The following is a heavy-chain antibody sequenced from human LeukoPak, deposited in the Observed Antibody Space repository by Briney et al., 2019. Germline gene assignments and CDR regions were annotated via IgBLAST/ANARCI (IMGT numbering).Heavy chain of an antibody. CDR1: GASFSDHY. CDR3: SASSQLGSYNWFDP. Sequence: SETLSLTCAVYGASFSDHYWTWIRQPPGKGLEWIGEIDQSRNTKYTPSLKGRVTISLYTSKNVFSLDLTSVTAADPAVYYCSASSQLGSYNWFDPWGQGTPVTVSS. V-gene: IGHV4-34*03. CDR2: IDQSRNT. D-gene: IGHD1-1*01. J-gene: IGHJ5*02.